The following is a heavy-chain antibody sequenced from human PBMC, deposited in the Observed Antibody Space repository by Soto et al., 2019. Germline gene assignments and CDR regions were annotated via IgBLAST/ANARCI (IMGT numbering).Heavy chain of an antibody. Sequence: GPRPVNPTQPLTLTCTWSGVSRRTSGVGVGWIRKLPRRALEWLALIYWNDDKRYSPSLKSRFTITKDTSKNQVVLTMTNMDPVDTATYYCAHRVTYYYDSSGYYWFDPWGQGTLVTVS. CDR2: IYWNDDK. D-gene: IGHD3-22*01. J-gene: IGHJ5*02. V-gene: IGHV2-5*01. CDR1: GVSRRTSGVG. CDR3: AHRVTYYYDSSGYYWFDP.